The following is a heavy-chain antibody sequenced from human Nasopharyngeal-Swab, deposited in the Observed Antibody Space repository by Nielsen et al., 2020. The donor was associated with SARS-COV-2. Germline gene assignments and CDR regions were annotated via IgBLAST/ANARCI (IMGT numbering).Heavy chain of an antibody. D-gene: IGHD3-10*01. CDR3: AKDIGPDYYGSGSYLDY. Sequence: PGKGLEWVPGISWNSGSIGYADSVKGRFTISRDNAKNSLYLQMNSLRAEDTALYYCAKDIGPDYYGSGSYLDYWGQGTLVTVSS. J-gene: IGHJ4*02. V-gene: IGHV3-9*01. CDR2: ISWNSGSI.